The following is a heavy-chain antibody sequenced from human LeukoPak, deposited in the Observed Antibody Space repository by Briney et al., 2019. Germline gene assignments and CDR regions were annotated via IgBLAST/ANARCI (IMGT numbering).Heavy chain of an antibody. CDR3: ARGIDY. J-gene: IGHJ4*02. CDR1: GFTFSTYW. CDR2: ISYDGSNK. Sequence: PGGSLRLSCAASGFTFSTYWMSWVRQAPGKGLEWVAVISYDGSNKYYADSVKGRFTISRDNSKNTLYLQMNSLRAEDTAVYYCARGIDYWGQGTLVTVSS. V-gene: IGHV3-30-3*01. D-gene: IGHD6-13*01.